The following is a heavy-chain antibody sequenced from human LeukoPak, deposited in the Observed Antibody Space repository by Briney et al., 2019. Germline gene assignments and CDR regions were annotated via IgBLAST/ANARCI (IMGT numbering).Heavy chain of an antibody. CDR1: GYTFTDYY. CDR2: INTHSGGT. Sequence: ASAKVSCKASGYTFTDYYMHWVRQAPGQGLEWMGWINTHSGGTSYAQKFQGRVTMTRDTSISTAYMDLNSLRSEDTAVYYCAREVAGEAGDWGQGTLVTVSS. J-gene: IGHJ4*02. V-gene: IGHV1-2*02. D-gene: IGHD6-19*01. CDR3: AREVAGEAGD.